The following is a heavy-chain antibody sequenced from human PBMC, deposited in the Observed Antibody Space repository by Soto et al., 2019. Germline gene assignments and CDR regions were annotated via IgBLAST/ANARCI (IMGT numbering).Heavy chain of an antibody. J-gene: IGHJ4*02. CDR1: GFTFSTYA. CDR3: ARGQSFRTRVPLYYFAS. Sequence: GGSLRLSCAASGFTFSTYAMHWVRQAPGKGLEWVAVIWYDGSKKYYANSVKGRFTISRDNSKNTLHLQMNSLRSEDTAVYYCARGQSFRTRVPLYYFASWGQGILVTVSS. D-gene: IGHD2-21*01. CDR2: IWYDGSKK. V-gene: IGHV3-33*01.